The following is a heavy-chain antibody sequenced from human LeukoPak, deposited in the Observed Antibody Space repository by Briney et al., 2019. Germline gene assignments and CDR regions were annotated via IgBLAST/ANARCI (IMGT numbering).Heavy chain of an antibody. Sequence: GGSLRLSCVASGFTFDDYGMSWVRQAPGKGLVWVSRINSDGSSTTYADSVKGRFTISRDNSKNTLYLQMNSLRADDTAVYYCARARATVTRISSFDIWGQGTMVTVSS. D-gene: IGHD4-17*01. CDR2: INSDGSST. CDR1: GFTFDDYG. CDR3: ARARATVTRISSFDI. V-gene: IGHV3-74*01. J-gene: IGHJ3*02.